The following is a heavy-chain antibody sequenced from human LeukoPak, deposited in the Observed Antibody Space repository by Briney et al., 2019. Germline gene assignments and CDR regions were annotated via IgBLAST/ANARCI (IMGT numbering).Heavy chain of an antibody. V-gene: IGHV4-61*01. CDR2: IYYTGST. CDR3: ARDLMGTTRAY. J-gene: IGHJ4*02. Sequence: PSETLSLTCTVSGGSVNSGSYQWSWIRQPPGKGLEWIGYIYYTGSTNYNPSLKSRVTISVDTSKNQFSLKLSSVTAADTAVYYCARDLMGTTRAYWGQGTLVTVSS. D-gene: IGHD1-7*01. CDR1: GGSVNSGSYQ.